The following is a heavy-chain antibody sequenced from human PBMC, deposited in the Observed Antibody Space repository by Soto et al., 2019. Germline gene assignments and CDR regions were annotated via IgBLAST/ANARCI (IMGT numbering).Heavy chain of an antibody. D-gene: IGHD3-3*01. CDR3: VSPDLSRFDY. CDR1: GASISSSRYK. V-gene: IGHV4-39*01. Sequence: QLQLQESGPGLVKPSETLSLTCTVSGASISSSRYKWGWIRQPPGKGLEWIGGIDNSGNTYYNPSLNSRVTISGDTSKNQLSLKLTSVTGADTAVYYCVSPDLSRFDYWGQGILITVSS. CDR2: IDNSGNT. J-gene: IGHJ4*02.